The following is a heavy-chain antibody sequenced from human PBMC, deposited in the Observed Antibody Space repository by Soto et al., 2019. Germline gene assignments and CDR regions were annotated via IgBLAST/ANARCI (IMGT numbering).Heavy chain of an antibody. D-gene: IGHD1-26*01. V-gene: IGHV4-59*01. CDR2: VSYTGST. CDR3: ARGKRSPGLQTGGDFDY. J-gene: IGHJ4*02. Sequence: QVQLQESGPGLVKPSETLSLTCTVSGGSIIGYYWSWIRQPPGEGLEWIGYVSYTGSTYYIPSLRTRLTMSVDTSKNQFSLKLTSLTAADTAIYYCARGKRSPGLQTGGDFDYWGQGALVTASS. CDR1: GGSIIGYY.